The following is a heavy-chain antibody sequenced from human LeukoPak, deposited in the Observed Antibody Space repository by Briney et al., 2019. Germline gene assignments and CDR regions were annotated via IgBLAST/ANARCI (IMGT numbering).Heavy chain of an antibody. V-gene: IGHV1-2*06. J-gene: IGHJ6*02. CDR1: GYTFTDHY. CDR3: ARRSGSGHGMDV. CDR2: INPNSGGT. D-gene: IGHD6-19*01. Sequence: ASVKVSCKTSGYTFTDHYIHWVRQAPGQGLEWMGRINPNSGGTNYAQKFQGRVTMTRDTSISTAYMELSRLRSDDTAVYYCARRSGSGHGMDVWGQGTTVTVSS.